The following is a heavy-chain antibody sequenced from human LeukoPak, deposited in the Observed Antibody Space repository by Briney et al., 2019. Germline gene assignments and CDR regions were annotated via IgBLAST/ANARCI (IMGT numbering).Heavy chain of an antibody. V-gene: IGHV3-23*01. D-gene: IGHD4-11*01. CDR3: AKDPSKYDYSNPLGDFVY. J-gene: IGHJ4*02. CDR2: IRGSGGNT. Sequence: GGSLRLFCAASGFTFSRYAMSWARQAPGKGLEWVSFIRGSGGNTYYAQSVKGRFTISRDNSKNTLYLQMNSVRAEDTAVYYCAKDPSKYDYSNPLGDFVYWGQRTLVTVSS. CDR1: GFTFSRYA.